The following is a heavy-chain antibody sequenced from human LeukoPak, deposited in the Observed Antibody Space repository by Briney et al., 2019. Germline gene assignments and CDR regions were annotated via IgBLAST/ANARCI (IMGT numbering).Heavy chain of an antibody. D-gene: IGHD6-19*01. CDR2: TYYRSKWYN. J-gene: IGHJ4*02. Sequence: SQTLSLTCAISGDSVSSNSIGWTWIRQSTSRGLEWLGRTYYRSKWYNDYAVSVKSRITIYPDTSKNQVSLQLNSVTSEDTAVYYCARAVAGKLDYWGQGTLVTVSS. CDR1: GDSVSSNSIG. CDR3: ARAVAGKLDY. V-gene: IGHV6-1*01.